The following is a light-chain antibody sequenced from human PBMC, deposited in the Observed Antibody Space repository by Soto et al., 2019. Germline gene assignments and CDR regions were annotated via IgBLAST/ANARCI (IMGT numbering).Light chain of an antibody. CDR3: QQRSNSPWT. CDR2: DAS. Sequence: EIVFTQSPATLSLSPGERATLSCRASQSVSSYLAWYQQKPGQAPRILIYDASNRDTGIPARFSGSGSGTDFTLTISRLEPEDFSVYSCQQRSNSPWTFGQGTKVDIK. CDR1: QSVSSY. J-gene: IGKJ1*01. V-gene: IGKV3-11*01.